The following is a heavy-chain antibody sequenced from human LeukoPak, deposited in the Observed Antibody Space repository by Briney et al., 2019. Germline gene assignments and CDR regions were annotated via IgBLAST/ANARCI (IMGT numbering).Heavy chain of an antibody. CDR3: ARALRSSWDYSSDS. V-gene: IGHV3-30*04. D-gene: IGHD6-13*01. J-gene: IGHJ4*02. Sequence: PGGSLRLSCAASGFTFSNYAMHWVRQTPGKGLEWVVLISYDGSVKKNAASVKGRFTISRDNSKNTLYLQMNSLRTEDTAVYYCARALRSSWDYSSDSWGQGTLVPVSS. CDR1: GFTFSNYA. CDR2: ISYDGSVK.